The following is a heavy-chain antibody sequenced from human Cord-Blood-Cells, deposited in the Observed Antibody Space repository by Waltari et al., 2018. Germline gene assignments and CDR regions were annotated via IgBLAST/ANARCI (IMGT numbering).Heavy chain of an antibody. Sequence: QLQLQESGPGLVKPSETLSLTCTVSGGSISSSSYYWGWIRPPPGKGLEWIGSIYYSGSTYYNPSLKSRVTISVDTSKNQFSLKLSSVTAADTAVYYCARSLLLHSSGYDFDYWGQGTLVTVSS. CDR1: GGSISSSSYY. CDR2: IYYSGST. CDR3: ARSLLLHSSGYDFDY. J-gene: IGHJ4*02. D-gene: IGHD3-22*01. V-gene: IGHV4-39*01.